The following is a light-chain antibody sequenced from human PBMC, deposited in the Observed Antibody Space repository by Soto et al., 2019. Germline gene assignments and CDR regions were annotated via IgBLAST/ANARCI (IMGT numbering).Light chain of an antibody. V-gene: IGLV3-21*04. Sequence: SYELTQPPSVSMAPGKTARITCGGNNIGSKSVHWYQQKPGQAPVLVIYYDSDRPSGIPERFSGSNSGNTATLTISRVEAGDEADYYCQVWDSSSDHPGVFGTGTKLTVL. CDR1: NIGSKS. J-gene: IGLJ1*01. CDR3: QVWDSSSDHPGV. CDR2: YDS.